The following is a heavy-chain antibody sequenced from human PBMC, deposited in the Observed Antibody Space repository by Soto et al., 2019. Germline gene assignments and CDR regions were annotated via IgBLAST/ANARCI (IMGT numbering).Heavy chain of an antibody. CDR2: IYYSGST. CDR3: ARRGDGFFDY. D-gene: IGHD3-16*01. J-gene: IGHJ4*02. CDR1: GGYISSYY. V-gene: IGHV4-59*08. Sequence: PSETLSLTCTVSGGYISSYYWSWIRQPPGKGLEWIGYIYYSGSTNYNPSLKSRVTISVDTSKNQFSLKLSSVTAADTAVYYCARRGDGFFDYWGQGTLVTVSS.